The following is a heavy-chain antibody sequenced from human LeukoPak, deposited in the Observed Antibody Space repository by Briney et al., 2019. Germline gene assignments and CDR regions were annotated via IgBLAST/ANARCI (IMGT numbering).Heavy chain of an antibody. CDR3: ARGPRCSGGSCYAKEDDAFDI. D-gene: IGHD2-15*01. V-gene: IGHV1-8*01. J-gene: IGHJ3*02. CDR1: GYTFTSYD. CDR2: MNPNSGNT. Sequence: VASVKVSCKASGYTFTSYDINWVRQATGQGLEWMGWMNPNSGNTGYAQKFQGRVTMTRNTSISTAYMELSSLRSEDTAVYYCARGPRCSGGSCYAKEDDAFDIWGQGTMVTVSS.